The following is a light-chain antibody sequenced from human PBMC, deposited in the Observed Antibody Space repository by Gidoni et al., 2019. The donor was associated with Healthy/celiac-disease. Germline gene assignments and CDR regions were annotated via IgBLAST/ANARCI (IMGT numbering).Light chain of an antibody. Sequence: DIQLTQSPSFLSASVGDRVTITCRASQGISSYLAWYQQKPGKAPKLLIYAASTLQSGVPSRFSRSGSGTEFTLTISSLQPEDFATYYCQQLNSYPYTFXXXTKLEIK. CDR2: AAS. V-gene: IGKV1-9*01. CDR1: QGISSY. CDR3: QQLNSYPYT. J-gene: IGKJ2*01.